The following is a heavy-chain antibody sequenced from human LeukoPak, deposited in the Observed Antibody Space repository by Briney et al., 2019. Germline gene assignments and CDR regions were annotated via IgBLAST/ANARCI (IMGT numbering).Heavy chain of an antibody. CDR3: ARVNVDTAMVDFDY. D-gene: IGHD5-18*01. Sequence: GGSLRLSCAASGFTFSSYWMSWVRQAPGKGLEWVANIKQDGSEKYYVDSVKGRFTISRDNAKNSLYLQMNSLRAEDTAVYYCARVNVDTAMVDFDYWGQGTLVTVSS. J-gene: IGHJ4*02. V-gene: IGHV3-7*01. CDR2: IKQDGSEK. CDR1: GFTFSSYW.